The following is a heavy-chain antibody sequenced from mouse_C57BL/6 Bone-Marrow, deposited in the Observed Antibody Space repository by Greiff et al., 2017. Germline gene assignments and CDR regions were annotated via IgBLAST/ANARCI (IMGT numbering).Heavy chain of an antibody. V-gene: IGHV14-4*01. CDR3: TTVGGCYVAWFAY. Sequence: EVQLQQSGAELVRPGASVKLSCTASGFNIKDDYMHWVKQRPEQGLEWIGWIDPENGDTAYASKFQGKATITADTSSNTAYLQLSSLTSEDTAVYYWTTVGGCYVAWFAYWGQGTLVTVSA. CDR1: GFNIKDDY. J-gene: IGHJ3*01. CDR2: IDPENGDT. D-gene: IGHD1-1*02.